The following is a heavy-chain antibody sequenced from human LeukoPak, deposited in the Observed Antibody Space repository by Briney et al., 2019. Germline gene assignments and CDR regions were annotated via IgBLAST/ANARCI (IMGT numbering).Heavy chain of an antibody. D-gene: IGHD6-19*01. CDR3: AGLKAVTGTSDYFDY. CDR2: IHYSGTT. CDR1: GGSVSSYH. J-gene: IGHJ4*02. V-gene: IGHV4-59*02. Sequence: PSETLSLTCTVSGGSVSSYHWSWIRQPPGKGLEWIGYIHYSGTTNYDPSLKSRVTISLDTSKKRFSLILSSVTAADTAVYYCAGLKAVTGTSDYFDYWGQGILVTVSS.